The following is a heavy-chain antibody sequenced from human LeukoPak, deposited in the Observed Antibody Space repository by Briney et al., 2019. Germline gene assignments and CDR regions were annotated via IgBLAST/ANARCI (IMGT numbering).Heavy chain of an antibody. CDR1: GGSISSYY. CDR3: ARGLRYFDWFDP. Sequence: SETLSLTCTVSGGSISSYYWSWIRQPTGKGLEWIGYIYYSGSTNYNPSLKSRVTISVDTSKNQFSLKLSSVTAADTAVYYCARGLRYFDWFDPWGQGTLVTVSS. J-gene: IGHJ5*02. CDR2: IYYSGST. D-gene: IGHD3-9*01. V-gene: IGHV4-59*01.